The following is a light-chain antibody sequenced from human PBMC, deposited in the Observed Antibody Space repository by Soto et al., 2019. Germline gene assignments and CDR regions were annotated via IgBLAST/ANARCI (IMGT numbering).Light chain of an antibody. Sequence: DIQMTQSPSTLSASVGDRVTISCRASRRISSWLAWYQQQPGKAPKLLVYDASTLQSGVPSRFSDNGSGTEFTLTISRLQPEDLATYFCQQYNGYPWTFGQGNRVGIK. CDR1: RRISSW. CDR3: QQYNGYPWT. CDR2: DAS. V-gene: IGKV1-5*01. J-gene: IGKJ1*01.